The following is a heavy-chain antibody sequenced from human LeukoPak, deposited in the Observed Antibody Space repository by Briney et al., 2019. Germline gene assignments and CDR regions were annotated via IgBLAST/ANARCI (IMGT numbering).Heavy chain of an antibody. D-gene: IGHD6-19*01. CDR2: IYYSGST. CDR1: DGSISSYY. J-gene: IGHJ4*02. CDR3: ARRRSSGCIDY. Sequence: SETLSLTCTVSDGSISSYYWSWIRQPPGKGLEWIGSIYYSGSTYYNPSLKSRVTISVDTSKNQFSLKLGSVTAADTAVYYCARRRSSGCIDYWGQGTLVTVSS. V-gene: IGHV4-39*01.